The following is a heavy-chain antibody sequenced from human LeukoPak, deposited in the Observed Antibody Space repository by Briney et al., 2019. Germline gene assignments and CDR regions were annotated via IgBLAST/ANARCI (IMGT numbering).Heavy chain of an antibody. CDR3: ARLPRGVVGWFGPLP. J-gene: IGHJ5*02. V-gene: IGHV1-69*05. Sequence: SVKVSCKASGGTFSSYAISWVRQAPGQGLEWMGGIIPIFGTANYAQKFQGRVTITTDESTSTAYMELSSLRSEDTAVYYCARLPRGVVGWFGPLPWGRGTLVTVSS. CDR2: IIPIFGTA. D-gene: IGHD3-10*01. CDR1: GGTFSSYA.